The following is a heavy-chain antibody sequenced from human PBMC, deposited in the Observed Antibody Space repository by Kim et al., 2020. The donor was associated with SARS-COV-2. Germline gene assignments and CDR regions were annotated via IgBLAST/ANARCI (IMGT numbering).Heavy chain of an antibody. CDR2: ISSSGSTI. J-gene: IGHJ4*02. V-gene: IGHV3-11*01. CDR1: GFTFSDYY. CDR3: ARVSSFTVTYIDY. Sequence: GGSLRLSCAASGFTFSDYYMSWIRQAPGKGLEWVSYISSSGSTIYYADSVKGRFTISRDNAKNSLYLQMNSLRAEDTAVYYCARVSSFTVTYIDYWGQGTLVTVSS. D-gene: IGHD4-17*01.